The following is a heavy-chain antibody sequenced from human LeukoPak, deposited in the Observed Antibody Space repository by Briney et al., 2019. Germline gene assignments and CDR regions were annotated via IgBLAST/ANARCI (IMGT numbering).Heavy chain of an antibody. CDR3: ARPASQYCSSTGCSNWDWFDP. J-gene: IGHJ5*02. CDR2: INSDGSST. D-gene: IGHD2-2*01. CDR1: GFTFSKYW. Sequence: GGSLRLSCAASGFTFSKYWMHWVRQAPGKGLVWVSRINSDGSSTSHADSVKGRFTISRDNAKNTLYLQMNSLRAEDTAVYYCARPASQYCSSTGCSNWDWFDPWGQGTLVTVSS. V-gene: IGHV3-74*01.